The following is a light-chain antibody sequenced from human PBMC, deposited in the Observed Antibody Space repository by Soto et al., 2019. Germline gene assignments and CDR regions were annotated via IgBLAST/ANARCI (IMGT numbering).Light chain of an antibody. Sequence: EIVLTQSPATLSLSPGERATLSCRASQSVSSYLAWYQQKPGQAPRLLIYDASNRATGIPARFSGSASGTDFTLTISGLEPEDFALYYCQQRSNWPITFGQGTRLEIK. CDR2: DAS. CDR1: QSVSSY. CDR3: QQRSNWPIT. J-gene: IGKJ5*01. V-gene: IGKV3-11*01.